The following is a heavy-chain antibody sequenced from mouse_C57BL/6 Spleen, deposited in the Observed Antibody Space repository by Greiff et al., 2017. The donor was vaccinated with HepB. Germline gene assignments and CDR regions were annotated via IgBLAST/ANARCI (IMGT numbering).Heavy chain of an antibody. CDR3: ARGGINSPGDY. J-gene: IGHJ2*01. Sequence: QVQLQQSGAELVRPGASVKLSCKASGYTFTDYYINWVKQRPGQGLEWIARIYPGSGNTYYNEKFKGKATLTAEKSSSTAYMQLSSLTSEDSAVYFCARGGINSPGDYWGQGTTLTVSS. D-gene: IGHD2-4*01. CDR1: GYTFTDYY. V-gene: IGHV1-76*01. CDR2: IYPGSGNT.